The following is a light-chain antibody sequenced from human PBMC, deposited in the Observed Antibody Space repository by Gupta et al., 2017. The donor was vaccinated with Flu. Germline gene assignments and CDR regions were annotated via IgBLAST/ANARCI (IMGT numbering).Light chain of an antibody. CDR2: EVS. V-gene: IGLV2-18*02. CDR1: SGDIGTYNR. CDR3: TSYTSSYTYV. J-gene: IGLJ1*01. Sequence: QSALTQPSSVSGSPGQSVIISCTGTSGDIGTYNRVSWYQQPPGTAPKLMIYEVSSRPSGVPDRFSASKSGNTASLTISGLQGEDEADYYCTSYTSSYTYVFGTGTKVTVL.